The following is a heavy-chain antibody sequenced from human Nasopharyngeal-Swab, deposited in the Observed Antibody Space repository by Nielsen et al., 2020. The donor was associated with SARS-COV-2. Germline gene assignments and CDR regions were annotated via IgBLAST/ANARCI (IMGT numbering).Heavy chain of an antibody. J-gene: IGHJ3*02. Sequence: SETLSLTCTVSGGSISSGGYYWSWIRQHPGKGLEWIGYIYYSGSTYYNPSLKSRDTISVDTSKNQFSLKLSSVTAADTAVYYCARARITMIVVVDAFDIWGQGTMVTVSS. CDR2: IYYSGST. CDR1: GGSISSGGYY. CDR3: ARARITMIVVVDAFDI. D-gene: IGHD3-22*01. V-gene: IGHV4-31*03.